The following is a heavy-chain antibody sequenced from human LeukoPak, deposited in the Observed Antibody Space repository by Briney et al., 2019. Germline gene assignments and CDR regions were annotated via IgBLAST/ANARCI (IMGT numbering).Heavy chain of an antibody. D-gene: IGHD2-2*01. CDR1: GYTFTSYD. J-gene: IGHJ6*03. CDR2: MNPNSGNT. CDR3: ARDSAGSTSWTDYYYYYYYMDV. V-gene: IGHV1-8*01. Sequence: ASVTVSCKASGYTFTSYDINWVRQATGQGLEWMGWMNPNSGNTGYAQKFQGRVTMTRNTSISTAYMELSSLRSEDTAVYYCARDSAGSTSWTDYYYYYYYMDVWGKGTTVTVSS.